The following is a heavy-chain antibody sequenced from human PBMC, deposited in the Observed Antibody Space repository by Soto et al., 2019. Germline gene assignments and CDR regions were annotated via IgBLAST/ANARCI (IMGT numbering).Heavy chain of an antibody. J-gene: IGHJ4*02. CDR2: IHHSGST. Sequence: QVQLQESGPGLVRPSGTVSLTCAVSGGSISNGDWWSWVRQPPGKGLEWIGEIHHSGSTNYNPSLKSRVTMSVVPSKNLFSLTLNSVTAADTAFYYRARDQGSHLGDWGQGTLVSVSS. CDR1: GGSISNGDW. D-gene: IGHD6-13*01. CDR3: ARDQGSHLGD. V-gene: IGHV4-4*02.